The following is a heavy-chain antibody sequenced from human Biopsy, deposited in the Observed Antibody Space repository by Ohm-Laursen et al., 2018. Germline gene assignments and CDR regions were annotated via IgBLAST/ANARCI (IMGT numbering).Heavy chain of an antibody. CDR2: ITSGGSTT. CDR1: GFTFSSYD. D-gene: IGHD5-24*01. V-gene: IGHV3-11*01. J-gene: IGHJ6*02. CDR3: ARDVEGFYSYAMDV. Sequence: GSLRLSCAASGFTFSSYDMSWIRQAPGKGLEWVSYITSGGSTTDHADSVKGRFTISRDNAKSSLFLQMNSLRAEDTAVYYCARDVEGFYSYAMDVWGQGTTVTVSS.